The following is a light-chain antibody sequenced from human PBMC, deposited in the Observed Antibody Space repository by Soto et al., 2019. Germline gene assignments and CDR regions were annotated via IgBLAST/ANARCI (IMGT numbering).Light chain of an antibody. V-gene: IGLV1-40*01. J-gene: IGLJ2*01. Sequence: QSVLTQPPSVSGAPGQRVTISCTGSSSNIGANYGVHWYQHLPGTAPKLLIYGNRYRPSGVPDRFAGSKSGTSASLAIPGLQGEDYADYYCQSYVSSLSCVVFGGGTKVTVL. CDR1: SSNIGANYG. CDR3: QSYVSSLSCVV. CDR2: GNR.